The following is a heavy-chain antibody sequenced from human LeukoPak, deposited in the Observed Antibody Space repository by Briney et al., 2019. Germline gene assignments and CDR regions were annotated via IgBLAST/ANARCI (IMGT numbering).Heavy chain of an antibody. CDR3: ARVGSGNFETDY. CDR1: GFTFSSQT. D-gene: IGHD4-23*01. CDR2: VSGSGGST. Sequence: GGSLRLSCAASGFTFSSQTMTWVRQALGKGLEWVSGVSGSGGSTYYADSVKGRFTISRDNSKNTLYLQMNSLRAEDTAVYYCARVGSGNFETDYWGQGTLVTVSS. V-gene: IGHV3-23*01. J-gene: IGHJ4*02.